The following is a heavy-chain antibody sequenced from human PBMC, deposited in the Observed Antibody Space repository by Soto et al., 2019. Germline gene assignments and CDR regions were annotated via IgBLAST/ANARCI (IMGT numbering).Heavy chain of an antibody. CDR1: GRSISSYY. Sequence: PSETLSLTCTDSGRSISSYYWSWIRQPPGKGLEWIGYIYYSGSTNYNPSLESRVTISVDTSKNQFSLKMTSVTAADTAVYYCARDRSLLRDAYFDYWGRGTLVTVSS. D-gene: IGHD2-15*01. CDR3: ARDRSLLRDAYFDY. J-gene: IGHJ4*02. V-gene: IGHV4-59*12. CDR2: IYYSGST.